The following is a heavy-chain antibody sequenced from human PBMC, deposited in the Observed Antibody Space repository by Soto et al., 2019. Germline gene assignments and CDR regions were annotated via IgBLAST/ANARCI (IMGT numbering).Heavy chain of an antibody. CDR2: IYPGDSDT. D-gene: IGHD6-13*01. Sequence: PGESLKISCMGSGYSFTIYWIGWVRQMPGKGLEWMGIIYPGDSDTRYSPSFQGQVTISADKSISTAYLQWSSLKASDTAMYYCARTSAAGKYYYGMDVWGQGTTVTVSS. V-gene: IGHV5-51*01. CDR3: ARTSAAGKYYYGMDV. J-gene: IGHJ6*02. CDR1: GYSFTIYW.